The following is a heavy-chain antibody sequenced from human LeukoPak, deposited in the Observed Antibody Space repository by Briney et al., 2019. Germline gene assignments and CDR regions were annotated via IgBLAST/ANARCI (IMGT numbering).Heavy chain of an antibody. Sequence: SETLSLTCTVSGGSISDYYWSWIRQPPGKGLEWIGYIYCSGNTNYNPSLKSRVTISVDTSKNQFSLKLSSVTASDTAVYFCSRHPQIVGATKYFDYWGQGTLVTVSS. D-gene: IGHD1-26*01. CDR1: GGSISDYY. J-gene: IGHJ4*02. CDR3: SRHPQIVGATKYFDY. CDR2: IYCSGNT. V-gene: IGHV4-59*08.